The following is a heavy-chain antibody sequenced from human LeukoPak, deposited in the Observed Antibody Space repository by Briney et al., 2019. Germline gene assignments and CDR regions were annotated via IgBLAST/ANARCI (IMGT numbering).Heavy chain of an antibody. Sequence: GGSLRLSCAASGFIFSSYSMNWVRQAPGKGLEWVSSISSSSTYIYYADSVKGRFTISRDNAKNSLYLQMNSLRAEDTAVYYCARGVASSGWLFDYWGQGTLVTVSS. CDR2: ISSSSTYI. D-gene: IGHD6-19*01. CDR1: GFIFSSYS. CDR3: ARGVASSGWLFDY. J-gene: IGHJ4*02. V-gene: IGHV3-21*01.